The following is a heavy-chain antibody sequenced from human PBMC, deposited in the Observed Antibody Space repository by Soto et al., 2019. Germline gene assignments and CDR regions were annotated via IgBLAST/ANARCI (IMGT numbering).Heavy chain of an antibody. D-gene: IGHD6-19*01. Sequence: QLVQSGAEVKKPGASVRVSCKASGYIFTDYGISWVRRAPGQGLEWMGWISGYNADTSYAQRLQDRVKMTIDTSTRTAYMELRSLTSDDTAVYYCARDLRWSSGWAFDYWGQGTLVTVSS. V-gene: IGHV1-18*04. CDR1: GYIFTDYG. CDR3: ARDLRWSSGWAFDY. CDR2: ISGYNADT. J-gene: IGHJ4*02.